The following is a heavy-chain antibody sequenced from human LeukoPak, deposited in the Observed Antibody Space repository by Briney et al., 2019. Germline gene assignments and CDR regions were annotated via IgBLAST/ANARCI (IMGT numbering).Heavy chain of an antibody. J-gene: IGHJ1*01. V-gene: IGHV3-30*18. D-gene: IGHD6-19*01. CDR2: ISYDGTNN. Sequence: GGSLRLSCAASGLTFSNFGMHWVRQAPGKGLEWVAIISYDGTNNNYADSVKGRFTISRGNSKNTLYLQMNSLRAEDTAVYYCAKERRETVVGTVYFQHWGQGTLVTVSS. CDR1: GLTFSNFG. CDR3: AKERRETVVGTVYFQH.